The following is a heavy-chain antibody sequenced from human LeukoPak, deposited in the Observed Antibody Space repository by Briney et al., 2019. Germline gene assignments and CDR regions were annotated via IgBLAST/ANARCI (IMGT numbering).Heavy chain of an antibody. D-gene: IGHD6-13*01. CDR3: ARGSGGAAAAAVVDY. CDR2: IYHSGST. J-gene: IGHJ4*02. V-gene: IGHV4-38-2*02. CDR1: GYSISSGYY. Sequence: SETLSLTCTVSGYSISSGYYWGWIRQPPGKGLEWIGSIYHSGSTYYNPSLKSRVTISVDTSKNQFSLKLSSVTAADTAVYCCARGSGGAAAAAVVDYWGQGTLVTVPS.